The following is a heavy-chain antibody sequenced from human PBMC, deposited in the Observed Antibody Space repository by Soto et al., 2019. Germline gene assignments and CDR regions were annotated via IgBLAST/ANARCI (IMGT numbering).Heavy chain of an antibody. J-gene: IGHJ4*02. D-gene: IGHD3-16*01. V-gene: IGHV4-31*03. CDR3: AWGILV. CDR2: ISYGGST. CDR1: GGSINSGGYC. Sequence: QVQLQESGPGLVKPSQTLSLTCTVSGGSINSGGYCWSWIRQHPGKGLDWIGCISYGGSTSCNPSLKSRVTISVDTSKNQFSLELTSVTAAATAGYYCAWGILVWGQGALITVSS.